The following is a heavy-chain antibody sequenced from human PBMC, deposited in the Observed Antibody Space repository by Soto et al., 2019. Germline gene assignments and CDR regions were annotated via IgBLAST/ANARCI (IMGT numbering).Heavy chain of an antibody. CDR1: GGTFSSYA. CDR2: SIPIFGTA. CDR3: GRVPLDGNYANGVDV. D-gene: IGHD4-17*01. V-gene: IGHV1-69*13. J-gene: IGHJ6*02. Sequence: GASVKVSCKASGGTFSSYAISWVRQAPGQGLEWMGGSIPIFGTANYAQKFQGRVTITADESTSTAYMELSSLRSEDTAVYYCGRVPLDGNYANGVDVWGQGTTVTVSS.